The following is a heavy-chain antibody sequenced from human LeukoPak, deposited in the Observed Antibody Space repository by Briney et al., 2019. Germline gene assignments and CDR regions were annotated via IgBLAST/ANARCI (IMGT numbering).Heavy chain of an antibody. CDR3: AREGDSALDTNWFDP. V-gene: IGHV1-2*02. CDR1: GYTFTGYY. J-gene: IGHJ5*02. CDR2: INPNTGGT. Sequence: ASVKVSCKASGYTFTGYYIHWVRQAPGQGLEWMGWINPNTGGTEYAQKFQGRVTMTRDTSISTAYMELSRLKSDDTAIYYCAREGDSALDTNWFDPWGQGTLVTVSS. D-gene: IGHD3-16*01.